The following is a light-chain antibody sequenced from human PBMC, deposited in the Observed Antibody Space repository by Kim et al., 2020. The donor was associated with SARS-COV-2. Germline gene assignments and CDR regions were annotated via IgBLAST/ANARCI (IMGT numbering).Light chain of an antibody. J-gene: IGKJ2*01. V-gene: IGKV3-20*01. CDR3: QQYDNSPYN. CDR1: RRVNSNN. CDR2: DVF. Sequence: LSTGERVTLSCRASRRVNSNNLAWFQQRRGQAPRLLIYDVFKRATGIPDRFSGSGSGTDFTLTITTLEPEDFAVYYCQQYDNSPYNFGQGTKLEIK.